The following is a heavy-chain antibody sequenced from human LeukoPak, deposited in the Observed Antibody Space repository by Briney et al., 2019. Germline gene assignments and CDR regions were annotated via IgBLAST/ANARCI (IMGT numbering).Heavy chain of an antibody. CDR2: IYSGGST. J-gene: IGHJ4*02. CDR3: AREINDYGDLPLGGY. V-gene: IGHV3-66*01. Sequence: GGSLRLSCAASGFTVSSNYMSWVRQAPGKGLEWVSVIYSGGSTYYADSVKGRFTISRDNSKNTLYLQMNSLRAEDTAVYYCAREINDYGDLPLGGYWGQGTLVTVSS. CDR1: GFTVSSNY. D-gene: IGHD4-17*01.